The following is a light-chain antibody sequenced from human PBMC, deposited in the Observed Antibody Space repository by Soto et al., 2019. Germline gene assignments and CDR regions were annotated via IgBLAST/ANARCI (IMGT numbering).Light chain of an antibody. V-gene: IGKV1-6*01. CDR2: AAS. CDR1: QGIRND. Sequence: ALQMTQSPSSLSASVGDRVTITCRASQGIRNDLGWYQQKPGKAPKLLIYAASSLQSGVPSRFSGSGTGTDFTLTISSLQPEDFATYYCLQDYNYPRTFGQGTKVEIK. CDR3: LQDYNYPRT. J-gene: IGKJ1*01.